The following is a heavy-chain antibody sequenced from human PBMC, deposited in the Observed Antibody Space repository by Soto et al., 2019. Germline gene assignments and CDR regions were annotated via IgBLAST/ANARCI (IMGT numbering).Heavy chain of an antibody. CDR3: AKSSRITLVRGVTDY. Sequence: GGSLRLSCAASGFAFSNYAMNWVRQAPGKGLEWVSAISGGAGDTYYADSMKGRFTISRDNSKNTLYLQMKSLRAEDTAVYYCAKSSRITLVRGVTDYWGQGTLVTVSS. CDR1: GFAFSNYA. V-gene: IGHV3-23*01. CDR2: ISGGAGDT. D-gene: IGHD3-10*01. J-gene: IGHJ4*02.